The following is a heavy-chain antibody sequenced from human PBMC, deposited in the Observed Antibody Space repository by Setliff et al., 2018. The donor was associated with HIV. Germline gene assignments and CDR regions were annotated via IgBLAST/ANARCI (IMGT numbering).Heavy chain of an antibody. D-gene: IGHD1-26*01. Sequence: PGGSLRLSCVASGFTISSDWMHWVRLVPGKGLEWVSRVHSDGFKTNHAGSVKGRFTISRDNAKNTLYLQMNGLRAEDTAVYYCVRGIVGASVFNYWGQGTQVTVSS. V-gene: IGHV3-74*01. CDR1: GFTISSDW. J-gene: IGHJ4*02. CDR3: VRGIVGASVFNY. CDR2: VHSDGFKT.